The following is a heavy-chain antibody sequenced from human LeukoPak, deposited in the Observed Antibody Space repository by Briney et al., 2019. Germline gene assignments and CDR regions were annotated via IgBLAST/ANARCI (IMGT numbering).Heavy chain of an antibody. D-gene: IGHD1-20*01. J-gene: IGHJ6*03. V-gene: IGHV1-8*03. CDR1: GYTFTSYD. CDR3: ARASEYKWNSYYYYMDV. CDR2: MNPNSGNT. Sequence: GASVKVSCKASGYTFTSYDINWVRQATGQGIEWMGWMNPNSGNTGYAQKFQGRVTITRNTSISTAYMELSSLRSEDTAVYYCARASEYKWNSYYYYMDVWGKGTTVTVSS.